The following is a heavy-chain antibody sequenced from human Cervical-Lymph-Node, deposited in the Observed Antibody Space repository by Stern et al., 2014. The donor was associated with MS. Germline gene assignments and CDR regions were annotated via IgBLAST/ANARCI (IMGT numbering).Heavy chain of an antibody. CDR2: TDPGDSDT. Sequence: EMQLVESGAEVKKPGESLKISCKGSGYSFTANWIAWVRQMPGKGLEWMGITDPGDSDTRYSPSFQVQVTISADKSISTAYLQWRSLKASDTAMYYCARDYGDYAFDYWGQGTLVTVSS. CDR3: ARDYGDYAFDY. V-gene: IGHV5-51*01. CDR1: GYSFTANW. J-gene: IGHJ4*02. D-gene: IGHD4-17*01.